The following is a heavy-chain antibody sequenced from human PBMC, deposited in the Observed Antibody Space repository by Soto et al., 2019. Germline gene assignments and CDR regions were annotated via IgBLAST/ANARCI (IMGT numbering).Heavy chain of an antibody. V-gene: IGHV1-69*01. CDR2: IIPIFGTA. J-gene: IGHJ6*02. D-gene: IGHD3-3*01. CDR1: GGTFSSYA. CDR3: ARAPGAPTIFGGLCMDV. Sequence: QVQLVQSGAEVKKPGSSVKVSCKASGGTFSSYAISWVRQAPGQGLEWMGGIIPIFGTANYAQKFQGRVTITADESTSTAYMEPSSQRSEDTAVYYCARAPGAPTIFGGLCMDVWGPGTTVTVSS.